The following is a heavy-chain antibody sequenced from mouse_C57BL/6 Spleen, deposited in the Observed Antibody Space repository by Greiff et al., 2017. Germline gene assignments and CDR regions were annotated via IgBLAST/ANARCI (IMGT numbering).Heavy chain of an antibody. CDR1: GYAFSSYW. D-gene: IGHD1-1*01. Sequence: VQLKESGAELVKPGASVKISCKASGYAFSSYWMNWVKQRPGKGLEWIGQIYPGDGDTNYNGKFKGKATLTADKSSSTAYMQLSSLTSEDSAVYFCAYGSSPWFAYWGQGTLVTVSA. V-gene: IGHV1-80*01. CDR2: IYPGDGDT. CDR3: AYGSSPWFAY. J-gene: IGHJ3*01.